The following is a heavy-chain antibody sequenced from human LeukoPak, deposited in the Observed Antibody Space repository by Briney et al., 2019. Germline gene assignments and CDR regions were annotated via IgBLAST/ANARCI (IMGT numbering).Heavy chain of an antibody. CDR3: ARPLSGSSSWHGDAFDI. CDR1: GGSISSYY. J-gene: IGHJ3*02. D-gene: IGHD6-13*01. CDR2: IYTSGST. Sequence: SETLSLTCTVSGGSISSYYWSWIRQPAGKGLEWIGRIYTSGSTNYNPSLKSRVTMSVDTSKNQFSLKLSSVTAADTAVYYCARPLSGSSSWHGDAFDIWGQGTMVTVSS. V-gene: IGHV4-4*07.